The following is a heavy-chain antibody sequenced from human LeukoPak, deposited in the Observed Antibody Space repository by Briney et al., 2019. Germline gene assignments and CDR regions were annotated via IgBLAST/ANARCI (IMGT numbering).Heavy chain of an antibody. CDR2: NSSSSSYI. Sequence: GGSLRLSCAASGFTFSSYSMNWVRQAPGKGLEWASSNSSSSSYIYYADSVKGRFTISRDNAKNSLYLQMNSLRAEDTAVYYCARDMKYDILTGYYGHLFYFDYWGQGTLVTVSS. CDR3: ARDMKYDILTGYYGHLFYFDY. CDR1: GFTFSSYS. D-gene: IGHD3-9*01. V-gene: IGHV3-21*01. J-gene: IGHJ4*02.